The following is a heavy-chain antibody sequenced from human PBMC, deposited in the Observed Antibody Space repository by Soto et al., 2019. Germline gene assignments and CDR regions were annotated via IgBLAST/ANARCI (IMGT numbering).Heavy chain of an antibody. CDR2: IYSGGST. V-gene: IGHV3-53*01. CDR1: GFTVSSNY. Sequence: PVGSLRLSCAASGFTVSSNYMSWVRQAPGKGLEWVSVIYSGGSTYYADSVKGRFTISRDNSKNTLYLQMNSLRAEDTAVYYCAREAATMVVDYWGQGTLVTVSS. D-gene: IGHD2-15*01. J-gene: IGHJ4*02. CDR3: AREAATMVVDY.